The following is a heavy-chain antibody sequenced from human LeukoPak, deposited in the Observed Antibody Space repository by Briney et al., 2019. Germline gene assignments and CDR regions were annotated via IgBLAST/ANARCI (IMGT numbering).Heavy chain of an antibody. V-gene: IGHV1-24*01. CDR2: FDPEDGET. CDR1: GGTFSSYA. CDR3: ATRLDLDTAFD. D-gene: IGHD5-18*01. Sequence: ASVKVSCKASGGTFSSYAISWVRQAPGKGLEWMGGFDPEDGETIYAQKFQGRVTMTKDTSTDTAYMELSSLRSEDTAVYYCATRLDLDTAFDWGQGTLVTVSS. J-gene: IGHJ4*02.